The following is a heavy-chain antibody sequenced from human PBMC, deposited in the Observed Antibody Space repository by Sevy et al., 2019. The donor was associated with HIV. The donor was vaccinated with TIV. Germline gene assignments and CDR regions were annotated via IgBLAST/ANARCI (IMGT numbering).Heavy chain of an antibody. CDR3: ARAAVVVPAAILDYYYYGMDV. J-gene: IGHJ6*02. Sequence: AYVKVSCKASGYTFTSYDINWVRQATGQGLEWMGWMNPNSGNTGYAQKFQGRVTMTRNTSISTAYMELSSLRSEDTAVYYCARAAVVVPAAILDYYYYGMDVWGQGTTVTVSS. D-gene: IGHD2-2*02. V-gene: IGHV1-8*01. CDR2: MNPNSGNT. CDR1: GYTFTSYD.